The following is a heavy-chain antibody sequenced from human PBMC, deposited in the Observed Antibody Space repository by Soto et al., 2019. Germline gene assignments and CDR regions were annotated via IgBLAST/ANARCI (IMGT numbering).Heavy chain of an antibody. Sequence: QVQLVQSGAEVKKPESSAKVSCKTSGGTFVRHVISWVRQAPGQGPEWMGKINPLSGIPNYAQKFQDRVTLTADTESSTAYMELSSLRSDDTAVYYCAAPACAATWCSPSHNLDHWGHGTLVTVSS. CDR2: INPLSGIP. CDR3: AAPACAATWCSPSHNLDH. J-gene: IGHJ4*01. CDR1: GGTFVRHV. D-gene: IGHD2-2*01. V-gene: IGHV1-69*09.